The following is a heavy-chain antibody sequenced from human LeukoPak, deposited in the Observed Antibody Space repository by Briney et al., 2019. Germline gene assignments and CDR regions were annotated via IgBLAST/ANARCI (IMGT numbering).Heavy chain of an antibody. V-gene: IGHV3-21*01. D-gene: IGHD5-12*01. CDR2: ISSSSSYI. Sequence: PGGSLRLSCAASGFTFSSYSMNWVRQAPGKGLEWVSSISSSSSYIYYADSVKGRFTITRDNAKNSLYLQMSSLRAEDTAVYYCARWPLPGYSGQSYYYGMDVWGQGTTVTVSS. J-gene: IGHJ6*02. CDR1: GFTFSSYS. CDR3: ARWPLPGYSGQSYYYGMDV.